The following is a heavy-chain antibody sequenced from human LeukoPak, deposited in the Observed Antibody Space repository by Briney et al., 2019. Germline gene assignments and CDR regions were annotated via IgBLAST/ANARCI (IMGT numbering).Heavy chain of an antibody. Sequence: GASVKVSCKVSGYTLTELSIHWVRQAPGKGLEWMGGFDPEDGETIYAQKFQGRVTMTEDTSTDTAYMELSSLRSEDTAVYYCATVLSKRSDSFDYWGQGTLVTVSS. V-gene: IGHV1-24*01. CDR1: GYTLTELS. CDR2: FDPEDGET. J-gene: IGHJ4*02. CDR3: ATVLSKRSDSFDY. D-gene: IGHD1-26*01.